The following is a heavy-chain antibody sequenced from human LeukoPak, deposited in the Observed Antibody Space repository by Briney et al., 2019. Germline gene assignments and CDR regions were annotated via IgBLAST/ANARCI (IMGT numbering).Heavy chain of an antibody. J-gene: IGHJ4*02. D-gene: IGHD3-3*01. Sequence: GGSLRLSCAASGFTFSSYSMNWVRQAPGKGLEWVSSISSSSSYIYYADSVKGRFTISRDNAKNSLYLQMNSLRAEDTAVYYCAREGGPTYYDFWSGDYYFDYWGQGTLVTVSS. CDR3: AREGGPTYYDFWSGDYYFDY. CDR1: GFTFSSYS. V-gene: IGHV3-21*01. CDR2: ISSSSSYI.